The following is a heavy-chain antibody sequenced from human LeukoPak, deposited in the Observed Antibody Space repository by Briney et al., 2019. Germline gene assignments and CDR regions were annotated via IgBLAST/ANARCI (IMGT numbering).Heavy chain of an antibody. J-gene: IGHJ4*02. Sequence: PGGSLRLSCAASGFTFSSYAMSWVRQAPGKGLEWVSAISGSGGSTYYADSVKGRFTITRDNSKNTLYLQMNSLRAEDTAVYYCAKNFAVLMVYASFDYWGQGTLVTVSS. CDR2: ISGSGGST. CDR3: AKNFAVLMVYASFDY. D-gene: IGHD2-8*01. CDR1: GFTFSSYA. V-gene: IGHV3-23*01.